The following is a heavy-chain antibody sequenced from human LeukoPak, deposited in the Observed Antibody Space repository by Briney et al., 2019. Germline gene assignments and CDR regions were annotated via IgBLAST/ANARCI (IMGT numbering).Heavy chain of an antibody. D-gene: IGHD3-16*02. J-gene: IGHJ4*02. Sequence: SETLSLTCTVSGYSISSGYYWGWIRQPPGKGLEWIGSIYHSGSTYYNPSLKSRVTISVDTSKNQFSLKLSSVTAADTAVYYCARDPRLRLGELSLDYWGQGTLVTVSS. V-gene: IGHV4-38-2*02. CDR3: ARDPRLRLGELSLDY. CDR2: IYHSGST. CDR1: GYSISSGYY.